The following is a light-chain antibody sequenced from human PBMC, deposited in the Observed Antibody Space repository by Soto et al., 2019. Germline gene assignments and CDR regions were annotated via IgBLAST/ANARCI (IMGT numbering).Light chain of an antibody. Sequence: EIVLTQSPGTLSLSPGDRATLSCRARQSVSSTFLAWYQQKPGQAPRLLIYGASIRATGIPDRFSGSGSGPDFTLTIRRLEPEDFAMYFCHQYGSSPRTFGQGTKVEIK. CDR2: GAS. J-gene: IGKJ1*01. V-gene: IGKV3-20*01. CDR1: QSVSSTF. CDR3: HQYGSSPRT.